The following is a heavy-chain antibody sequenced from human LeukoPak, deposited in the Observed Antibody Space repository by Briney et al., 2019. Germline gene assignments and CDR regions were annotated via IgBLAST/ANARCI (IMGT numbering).Heavy chain of an antibody. J-gene: IGHJ4*02. D-gene: IGHD1-26*01. CDR2: SRNKANSYTT. CDR3: LMVPVSGRGPYYFDY. Sequence: PGGSLRLSCAASGFSFSDHYMDWVRQAPGKGLEWVGRSRNKANSYTTEYAASVKGRFSISRDVSKNSLYLQMNSLKSEDTAVYYCLMVPVSGRGPYYFDYWGQGTLVTVSS. V-gene: IGHV3-72*01. CDR1: GFSFSDHY.